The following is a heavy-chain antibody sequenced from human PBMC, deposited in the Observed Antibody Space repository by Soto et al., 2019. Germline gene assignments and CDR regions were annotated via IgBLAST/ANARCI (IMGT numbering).Heavy chain of an antibody. CDR1: GFTFSSYG. V-gene: IGHV3-30*18. J-gene: IGHJ4*02. D-gene: IGHD3-22*01. CDR3: AKEGYDSSGYYF. Sequence: QVQLVESGGGVVQPGRSLRLSCAASGFTFSSYGMHWVRQAPGKGLEWVAVISYDGSNKYYADSVQSRFTISRDNSKNTLHLQMNSLRAEDTAVYYCAKEGYDSSGYYFWGQGTLVTVSS. CDR2: ISYDGSNK.